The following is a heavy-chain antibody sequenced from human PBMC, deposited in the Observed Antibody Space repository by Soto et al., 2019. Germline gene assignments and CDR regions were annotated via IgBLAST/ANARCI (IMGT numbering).Heavy chain of an antibody. CDR3: VRERTIFGVAPGGGVDV. CDR1: GGSITTSDYS. Sequence: QLQLQESGSGLVKPSQTLSLTCAVSGGSITTSDYSWGWVRQPPRRGLEWIGPIYHTGTTHHIPSLKSRVTMSLDKSQNQCARDLTSMTAAETAGYYCVRERTIFGVAPGGGVDVWGRGTTVTVSS. CDR2: IYHTGTT. D-gene: IGHD3-3*01. V-gene: IGHV4-30-2*01. J-gene: IGHJ6*02.